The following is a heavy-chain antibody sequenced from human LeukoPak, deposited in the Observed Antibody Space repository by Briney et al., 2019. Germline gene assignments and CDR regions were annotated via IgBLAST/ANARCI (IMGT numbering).Heavy chain of an antibody. CDR2: ISSSGSTL. V-gene: IGHV3-11*01. J-gene: IGHJ4*02. Sequence: GGSLRLSCAASGFTFSDYYMSWIRQAPGKGLEWVSYISSSGSTLYYADSVKGRFTISRDNAKNSLYLQMNSLRAEDTAVYYCASPSEVGAIDYWGQGTLVTVSS. CDR1: GFTFSDYY. D-gene: IGHD1-26*01. CDR3: ASPSEVGAIDY.